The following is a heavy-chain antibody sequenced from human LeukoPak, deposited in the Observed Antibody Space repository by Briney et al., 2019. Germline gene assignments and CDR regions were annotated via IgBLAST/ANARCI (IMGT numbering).Heavy chain of an antibody. D-gene: IGHD3-10*01. CDR2: ISGDGGST. CDR3: AKHGSGALWFDP. Sequence: GGSLRLSCAASGFTFDDYAMHWVGQAPGKGLEWVSLISGDGGSTYYADSVKGRFTISRDNSKNSPYLQMNSLRTEDTALYYCAKHGSGALWFDPWGQGTLVTVSS. J-gene: IGHJ5*02. V-gene: IGHV3-43*02. CDR1: GFTFDDYA.